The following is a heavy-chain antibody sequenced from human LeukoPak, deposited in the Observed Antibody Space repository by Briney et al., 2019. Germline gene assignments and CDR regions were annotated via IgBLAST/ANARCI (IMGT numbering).Heavy chain of an antibody. CDR2: INPSGGST. Sequence: ASVEVSCKASGYTFTSYYMHWVRRAPGQGLEWMGIINPSGGSTSYAQKFQGRVTMTRDTSTSTVYMELSSLRSEDTAVYYCARLEGGSGWSDYWGQGTLVTVSS. CDR1: GYTFTSYY. CDR3: ARLEGGSGWSDY. J-gene: IGHJ4*02. D-gene: IGHD6-19*01. V-gene: IGHV1-46*01.